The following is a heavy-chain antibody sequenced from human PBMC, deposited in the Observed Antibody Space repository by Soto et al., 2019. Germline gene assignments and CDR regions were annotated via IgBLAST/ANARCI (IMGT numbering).Heavy chain of an antibody. CDR3: ARDAVGTGWFDP. D-gene: IGHD1-1*01. CDR1: GGSISSYY. Sequence: PSETLSLTCTVAGGSISSYYWSWIRQPPGKGLEWIGYIYYSGSTNYNPSLKSRVTISVDTSKNQFSLKLSSVTAADTAVYYCARDAVGTGWFDPWGQGTLVTVSS. V-gene: IGHV4-59*01. J-gene: IGHJ5*02. CDR2: IYYSGST.